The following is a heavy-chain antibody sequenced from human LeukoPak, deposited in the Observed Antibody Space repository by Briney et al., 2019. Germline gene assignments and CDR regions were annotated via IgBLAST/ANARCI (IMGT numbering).Heavy chain of an antibody. CDR3: ARAYDFWSGSDY. CDR1: DGSISSYY. V-gene: IGHV4-59*01. D-gene: IGHD3-3*01. Sequence: PSETLSLTCTVSDGSISSYYWSWIRQPPGKGLEWIGYIYYSGSTNYNPSLKSRVTISVDTSKNQFSLKLSSVTAADTAVYYCARAYDFWSGSDYWGQGTLVTVSS. J-gene: IGHJ4*02. CDR2: IYYSGST.